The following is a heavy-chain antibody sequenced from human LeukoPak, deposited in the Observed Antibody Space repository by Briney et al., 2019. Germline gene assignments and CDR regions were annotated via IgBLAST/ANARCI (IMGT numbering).Heavy chain of an antibody. CDR1: GFTVSSNY. CDR3: AKGVTTHYYYGMDV. J-gene: IGHJ6*02. D-gene: IGHD4-11*01. V-gene: IGHV3-23*01. Sequence: GGSLRLSCAASGFTVSSNYMSWVRQAPGKGLEWVSAISGSGGSTYYADSVKGRFTISRDNSKNTLYLQMNSLRAEDTAVYYCAKGVTTHYYYGMDVWGQGTTVTVSS. CDR2: ISGSGGST.